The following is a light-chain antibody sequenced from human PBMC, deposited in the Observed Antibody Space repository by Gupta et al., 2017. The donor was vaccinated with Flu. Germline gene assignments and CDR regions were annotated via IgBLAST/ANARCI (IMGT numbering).Light chain of an antibody. CDR2: AAS. Sequence: AIQMTQSPSYLSASVGDRVTISCRASQGIRKDLGWYQQKPGKAPKLLIYAASNLQRGVPSRFSGSGSGTDFTLTINNLQPEDFATYYCLQDDSYPRTFGQGTKVEI. V-gene: IGKV1-6*01. CDR1: QGIRKD. J-gene: IGKJ1*01. CDR3: LQDDSYPRT.